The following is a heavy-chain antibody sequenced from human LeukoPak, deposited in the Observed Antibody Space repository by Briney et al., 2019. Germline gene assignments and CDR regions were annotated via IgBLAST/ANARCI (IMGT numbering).Heavy chain of an antibody. J-gene: IGHJ6*03. CDR2: IDWDDDT. Sequence: CGPTLLNPTQTLTLTCTFSGFSLSTSGMRVSWIRQPPGNALEWLARIDWDDDTFYSTSLKTRLTISKDTSKNQVVLTMTNMDPADTATYYCARTYLLGVDTAAMDVWGKGTTVTVSS. CDR3: ARTYLLGVDTAAMDV. D-gene: IGHD5-18*01. CDR1: GFSLSTSGMR. V-gene: IGHV2-70*04.